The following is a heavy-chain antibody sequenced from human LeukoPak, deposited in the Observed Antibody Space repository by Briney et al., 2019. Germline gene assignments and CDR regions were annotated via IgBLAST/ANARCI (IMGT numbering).Heavy chain of an antibody. D-gene: IGHD2-2*01. CDR1: GYTFTGHY. Sequence: ASVKVSCKASGYTFTGHYMHWVRQAPGQGLEWRGWINPNSGGTNYAQKFQGRGTMTRDTSISTAYMELSSLRSEDTAVYYCARGYCSSTSCQILYGYYYYMDVWGKGTTVTVSS. J-gene: IGHJ6*03. V-gene: IGHV1-2*02. CDR3: ARGYCSSTSCQILYGYYYYMDV. CDR2: INPNSGGT.